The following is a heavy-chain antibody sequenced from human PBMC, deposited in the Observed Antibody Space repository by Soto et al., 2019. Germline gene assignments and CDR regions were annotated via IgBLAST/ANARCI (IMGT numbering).Heavy chain of an antibody. J-gene: IGHJ4*02. V-gene: IGHV3-23*01. CDR3: AKGTSTGGWFNPFDY. D-gene: IGHD6-19*01. Sequence: EVQLLESGGGLVQPGGSLRLSCAASGFTFVNYAMNWVRQAPGKGLEWVATLSGSGTSTYYADSVKGRFTISRDNSRNTLYLQMNSLRAEDTVVYYCAKGTSTGGWFNPFDYWGQGTLVTVSS. CDR2: LSGSGTST. CDR1: GFTFVNYA.